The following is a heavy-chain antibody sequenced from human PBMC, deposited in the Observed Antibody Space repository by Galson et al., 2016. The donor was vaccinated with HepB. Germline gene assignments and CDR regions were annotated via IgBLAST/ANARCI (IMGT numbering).Heavy chain of an antibody. CDR1: GFTFSKYS. CDR3: ARVPIPVPGTGVGYY. J-gene: IGHJ4*02. CDR2: ITSSSSAI. D-gene: IGHD6-19*01. V-gene: IGHV3-48*04. Sequence: SLRLSCAASGFTFSKYSMNWVRQAPGKGLEWVSFITSSSSAIYYADSVKGRFTVSRDNAKSSLYLQMNSLRAEDTAVYYCARVPIPVPGTGVGYYWGQGTLVTVSS.